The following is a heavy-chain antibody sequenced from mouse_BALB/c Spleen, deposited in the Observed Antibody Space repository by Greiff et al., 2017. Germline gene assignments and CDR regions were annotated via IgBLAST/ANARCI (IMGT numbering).Heavy chain of an antibody. J-gene: IGHJ4*01. CDR3: ARYYYAVRGAMDY. CDR2: ISSGSSTI. V-gene: IGHV5-17*02. Sequence: EVQLVESGGGLVKPGGSLKLSCAASGFTFSSYTMSWVRQTPEKRLEWVAYISSGSSTIYYADTVKGRFTISRDNPKNTLFLQMTSLRSEDTAMYYCARYYYAVRGAMDYWGQGTSVTVSS. CDR1: GFTFSSYT. D-gene: IGHD1-1*01.